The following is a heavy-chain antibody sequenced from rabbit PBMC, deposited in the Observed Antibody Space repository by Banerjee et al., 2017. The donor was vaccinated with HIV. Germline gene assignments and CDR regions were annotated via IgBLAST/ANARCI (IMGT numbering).Heavy chain of an antibody. V-gene: IGHV1S45*01. CDR2: IDPVFGIT. CDR3: ARDTGSSFSSYGMDL. D-gene: IGHD8-1*01. Sequence: QEQLEESAGGLVQPGGSLTLTCTASGFSISSYYMNWVRQAPGKGLEWIGYIDPVFGITYYANWVNGRFSISKTSSTTVTLQMTSLTVADTATYFCARDTGSSFSSYGMDLWGPGTLVT. J-gene: IGHJ6*01. CDR1: GFSISSYYM.